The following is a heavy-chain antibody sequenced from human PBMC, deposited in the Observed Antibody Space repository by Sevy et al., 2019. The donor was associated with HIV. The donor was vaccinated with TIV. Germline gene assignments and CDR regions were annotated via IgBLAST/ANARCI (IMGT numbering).Heavy chain of an antibody. CDR3: ARQYGSGSYYYFDY. Sequence: ASVKVSCKASGGTFSSYAISWVRQAPGQGLEWMGGIVPIFGTANYAQKFQGRVTITADESTSTAYMELSSLRSEDTAVYYCARQYGSGSYYYFDYWGQGTLVTVSS. CDR2: IVPIFGTA. CDR1: GGTFSSYA. D-gene: IGHD3-10*01. V-gene: IGHV1-69*13. J-gene: IGHJ4*02.